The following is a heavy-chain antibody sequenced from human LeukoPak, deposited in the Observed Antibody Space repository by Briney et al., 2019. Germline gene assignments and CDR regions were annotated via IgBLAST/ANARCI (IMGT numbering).Heavy chain of an antibody. CDR2: IYYSGST. Sequence: PSETLSLTCTVSGGSISNYYWSWIRQPPGKGLEWIGYIYYSGSTNYNPSLKSRVTISVDTSKNQFSLKVSSITAADTAVYFCARDSRSYPSYWHFDLWGRGTLVTVSS. CDR1: GGSISNYY. V-gene: IGHV4-59*01. J-gene: IGHJ2*01. CDR3: ARDSRSYPSYWHFDL.